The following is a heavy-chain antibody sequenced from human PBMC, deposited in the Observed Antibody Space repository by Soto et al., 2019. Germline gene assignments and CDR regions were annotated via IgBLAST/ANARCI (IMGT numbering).Heavy chain of an antibody. CDR3: ARVGLLRYGDLFYFWFDP. CDR2: INHSGST. D-gene: IGHD3-10*01. V-gene: IGHV4-34*01. CDR1: GGSFSGYY. Sequence: SETLSLTCAVYGGSFSGYYWSWIRQPPGKGLEWIGEINHSGSTNYNPSLKSRVTISVDTSKNQFSLKLSSVTAADTAVYYCARVGLLRYGDLFYFWFDPWGQGTLVTVSS. J-gene: IGHJ5*02.